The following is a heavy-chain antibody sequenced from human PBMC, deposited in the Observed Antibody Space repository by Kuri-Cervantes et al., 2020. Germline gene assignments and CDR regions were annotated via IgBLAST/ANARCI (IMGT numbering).Heavy chain of an antibody. Sequence: LRLSCTVSGGSIGSGGYYWSWIRQHPGKGLEWIGYIYYSGNTYYNPSLKSRVTISVDTSKNQFSLKLSSVTAADTAVYYCARHRPKYQLLPFDYWGQGTLVTVSS. CDR1: GGSIGSGGYY. CDR2: IYYSGNT. D-gene: IGHD2-2*01. CDR3: ARHRPKYQLLPFDY. J-gene: IGHJ4*02. V-gene: IGHV4-31*03.